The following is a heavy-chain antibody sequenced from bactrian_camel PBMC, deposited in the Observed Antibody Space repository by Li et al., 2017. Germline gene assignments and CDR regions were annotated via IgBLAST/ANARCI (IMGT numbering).Heavy chain of an antibody. V-gene: IGHV3S40*01. D-gene: IGHD5*01. CDR3: AADPLFGLGPRCRMEI. CDR1: GFTFRNYG. Sequence: VQLVESGGGLVQPGGSLRLSCTTSGFTFRNYGMSWVRQAPGKGLEWVSRISDGGEVTYYVDSVEGRFTISRDNAKNTLYLQLNSLKTEDTGMYYCAADPLFGLGPRCRMEIWGQGTQVTVS. J-gene: IGHJ4*01. CDR2: ISDGGEVT.